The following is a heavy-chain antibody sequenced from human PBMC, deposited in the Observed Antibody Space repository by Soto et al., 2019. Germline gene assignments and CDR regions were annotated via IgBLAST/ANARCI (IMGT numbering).Heavy chain of an antibody. Sequence: PSETLSLTCTVSGGSVSSGSYYWSWIRQPPGKGLEWIGYIYYSGSTNYNPSLKSRVTISVDTSKNQFSLKLSSVTAADTAVYNCSSAPPLHSQISGGYVMDVWGQGKTGTVSS. CDR3: SSAPPLHSQISGGYVMDV. V-gene: IGHV4-61*01. CDR2: IYYSGST. D-gene: IGHD1-26*01. J-gene: IGHJ6*02. CDR1: GGSVSSGSYY.